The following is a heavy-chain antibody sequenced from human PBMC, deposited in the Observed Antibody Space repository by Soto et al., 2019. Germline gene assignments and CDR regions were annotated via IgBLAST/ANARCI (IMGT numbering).Heavy chain of an antibody. Sequence: SQTLSLTCAIYGDSVSSNSAAWNWIRQSPSRGLEWLGRTYYRSKWYNDYAVSVKSRITINPDTSKNQFSLQLNSVTPEDTAVYYCARGPTLDWELLSRYYYGMDVWGQGTTVTVSS. J-gene: IGHJ6*02. V-gene: IGHV6-1*01. CDR2: TYYRSKWYN. CDR3: ARGPTLDWELLSRYYYGMDV. CDR1: GDSVSSNSAA. D-gene: IGHD1-26*01.